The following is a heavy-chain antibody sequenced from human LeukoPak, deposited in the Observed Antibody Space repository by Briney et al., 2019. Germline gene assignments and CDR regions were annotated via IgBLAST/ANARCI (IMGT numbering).Heavy chain of an antibody. CDR3: ARDPDYYDSYYFDY. D-gene: IGHD3-22*01. J-gene: IGHJ4*02. CDR2: IYHSGST. V-gene: IGHV4-38-2*02. CDR1: GYSISSGYY. Sequence: PSEILSLTCTVSGYSISSGYYWGWIRQPPGKGLEWIGSIYHSGSTYYNPSLKSRVTISVDTSKNQFSLKLSSVTAADTAVYCCARDPDYYDSYYFDYWGQGTLVTVSS.